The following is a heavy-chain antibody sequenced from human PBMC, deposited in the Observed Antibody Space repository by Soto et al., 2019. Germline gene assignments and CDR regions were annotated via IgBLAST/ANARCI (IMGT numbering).Heavy chain of an antibody. CDR1: GFTFSNYA. V-gene: IGHV3-23*01. CDR2: IDGGGTKT. J-gene: IGHJ4*02. D-gene: IGHD3-10*01. CDR3: SCVLGGFLASGNYYTKGILN. Sequence: GGSLRLSCAASGFTFSNYAMSWVRQAPGTGLQWVSAIDGGGTKTYYADSVKGRFTISRDNSMNTLYLQMDSLRAEDTAVYHCSCVLGGFLASGNYYTKGILNWGQGALVTVGS.